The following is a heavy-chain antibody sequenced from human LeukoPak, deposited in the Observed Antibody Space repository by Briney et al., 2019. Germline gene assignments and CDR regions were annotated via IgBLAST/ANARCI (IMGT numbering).Heavy chain of an antibody. CDR1: GGSISSYY. D-gene: IGHD6-19*01. CDR3: ARTLYSSGWYDFDY. Sequence: SETLSLTCTVSGGSISSYYWSWIRQPPGKGLEWIGYIYYSGSTNYNPSLKSRVTISVDTSKNQFSLKLSSVTAADTAVYYCARTLYSSGWYDFDYWGQGTLVTVSS. CDR2: IYYSGST. J-gene: IGHJ4*02. V-gene: IGHV4-59*01.